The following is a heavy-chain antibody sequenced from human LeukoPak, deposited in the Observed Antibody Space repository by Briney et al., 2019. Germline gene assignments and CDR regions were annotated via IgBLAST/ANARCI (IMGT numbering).Heavy chain of an antibody. J-gene: IGHJ4*02. Sequence: PSETLSLTCTVSGGSLTSGNYYWRWIRQPPGKGLECIGYIYYGGITYYNPSLRSRVIISIDTSKNQFSLKLNSVTAADTAVYFCASRLTATGDFDYWGQGTLVTVSS. D-gene: IGHD2-21*01. CDR2: IYYGGIT. CDR3: ASRLTATGDFDY. CDR1: GGSLTSGNYY. V-gene: IGHV4-30-4*01.